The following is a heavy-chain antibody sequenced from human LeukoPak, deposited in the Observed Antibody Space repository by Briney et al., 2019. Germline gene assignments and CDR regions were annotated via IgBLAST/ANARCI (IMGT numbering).Heavy chain of an antibody. CDR1: SGSISTSNYY. CDR2: IFYTGST. J-gene: IGHJ6*04. CDR3: AKSNGYGLIDI. Sequence: SETLSLTCTVSSGSISTSNYYWGWVRQPPGKALEWIGNIFYTGSTYYSPSLKSRVTISLDTSRNQFSLRLNSVTAADTAVYYCAKSNGYGLIDIWGKGTTVTISS. V-gene: IGHV4-39*07. D-gene: IGHD3-10*01.